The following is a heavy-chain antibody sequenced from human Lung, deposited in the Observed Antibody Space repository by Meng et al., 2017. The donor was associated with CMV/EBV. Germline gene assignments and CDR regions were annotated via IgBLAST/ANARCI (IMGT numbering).Heavy chain of an antibody. CDR1: GGSISSSNYF. J-gene: IGHJ4*02. D-gene: IGHD3-10*01. CDR2: IYYTGST. V-gene: IGHV4-39*07. CDR3: ASLWFEYEDPVYYFDY. Sequence: SETXSLXCTVSGGSISSSNYFWGWIRQPPGKGLEWIGIIYYTGSTYYNPSLESRVTISVDTSKNQFSLRLTSVTAADTAVYFCASLWFEYEDPVYYFDYXGQGXLVTVSS.